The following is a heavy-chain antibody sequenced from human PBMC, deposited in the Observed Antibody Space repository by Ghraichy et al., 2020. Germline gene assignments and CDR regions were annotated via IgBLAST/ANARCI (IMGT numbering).Heavy chain of an antibody. J-gene: IGHJ4*02. CDR2: INSDGSST. CDR1: GFTFSSYW. V-gene: IGHV3-74*01. CDR3: ARDGGVQLSTETFDY. Sequence: GESLNISCAASGFTFSSYWMHWVRQAPGKGLVWVSRINSDGSSTSYADSVKGRFTISRDNAKNTLYLQMNSLRAEDTAVYYCARDGGVQLSTETFDYWGQGTLVTVSS. D-gene: IGHD5-18*01.